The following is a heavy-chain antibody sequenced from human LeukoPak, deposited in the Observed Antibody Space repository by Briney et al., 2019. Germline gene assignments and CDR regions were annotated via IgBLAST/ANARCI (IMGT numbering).Heavy chain of an antibody. V-gene: IGHV5-51*01. CDR2: VHPGNSNT. CDR1: GYSSTNYW. Sequence: GQSLPCSCRGSGYSSTNYWIACVRQMPGKGLEWMAIVHPGNSNTKYTTAFQGQVTISADKSINTAYLQWSSLKASDTAMYYCARRLVGATQAGLFDPWGQGTLLSVPS. CDR3: ARRLVGATQAGLFDP. D-gene: IGHD1-26*01. J-gene: IGHJ5*02.